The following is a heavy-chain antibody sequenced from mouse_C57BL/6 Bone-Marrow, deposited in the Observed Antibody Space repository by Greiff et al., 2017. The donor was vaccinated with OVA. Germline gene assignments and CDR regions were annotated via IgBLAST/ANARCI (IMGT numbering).Heavy chain of an antibody. CDR3: AREKITTVDWYFDY. CDR1: GYTFTGYW. D-gene: IGHD1-1*01. CDR2: ILPGSGST. Sequence: QVQLQQSGAELMKPGASVKLSCKATGYTFTGYWIEWVKQRPGHGLEWIGEILPGSGSTNYNEKFKGKATFTADTSANTAYMQLSSLTTEDSDNNYCAREKITTVDWYFDYWGTGTTVTVSA. V-gene: IGHV1-9*01. J-gene: IGHJ1*03.